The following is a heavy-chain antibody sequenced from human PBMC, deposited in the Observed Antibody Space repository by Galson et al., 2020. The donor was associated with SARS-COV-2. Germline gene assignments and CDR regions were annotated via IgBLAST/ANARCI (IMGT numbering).Heavy chain of an antibody. CDR1: GYTLTELS. Sequence: ASAKVSCKDSGYTLTELSMHWVRQAPGKGLEWMGGFDPEDGETIYAQKFQGRVTMTEDTSTDTAYMELSSLRSEDTAVYYCATGGYDYYYCYGMDVWGQGTTVTVSS. CDR3: ATGGYDYYYCYGMDV. D-gene: IGHD5-12*01. CDR2: FDPEDGET. V-gene: IGHV1-24*01. J-gene: IGHJ6*02.